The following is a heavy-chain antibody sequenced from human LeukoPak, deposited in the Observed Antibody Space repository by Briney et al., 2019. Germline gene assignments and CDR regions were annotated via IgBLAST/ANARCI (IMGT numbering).Heavy chain of an antibody. D-gene: IGHD1-26*01. J-gene: IGHJ3*02. CDR1: GGTFSSYA. CDR2: IIPILGIA. Sequence: SVKVSCKASGGTFSSYAISWVRQAPGQGPEWMGRIIPILGIANYAQKFQGRVTITADKSTSTAYMELSSLRSEDTAVYYCARFPRSGSGSYPKDAFDIWGQGTMVTVSS. CDR3: ARFPRSGSGSYPKDAFDI. V-gene: IGHV1-69*04.